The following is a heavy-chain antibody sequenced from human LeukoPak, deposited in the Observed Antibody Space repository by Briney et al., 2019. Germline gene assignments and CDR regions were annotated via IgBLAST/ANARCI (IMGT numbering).Heavy chain of an antibody. V-gene: IGHV4-38-2*01. CDR2: IYHSGST. J-gene: IGHJ4*02. CDR1: GYSISSGYY. Sequence: SETLSLTCAVSGYSISSGYYWGWIRQPPGKGLEWIGSIYHSGSTYYNPSLKSRVTISVDTSKNQFSLKLSSVTAADTAVYYCVRGRQGHYWGQGTLVTVSS. CDR3: VRGRQGHY.